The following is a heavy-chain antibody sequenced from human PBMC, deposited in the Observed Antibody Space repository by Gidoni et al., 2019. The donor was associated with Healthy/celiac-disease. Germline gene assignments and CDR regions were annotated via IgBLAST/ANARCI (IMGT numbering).Heavy chain of an antibody. CDR3: AKDLQYYYGSGTHFDY. CDR1: GFTFSSYA. D-gene: IGHD3-10*01. J-gene: IGHJ4*02. CDR2: ISGSGGST. Sequence: EVQLLESGGGLVQPGGSLRLSCAASGFTFSSYAMSWVRQAPGKGLEWVSAISGSGGSTYYADSVKGRFTISRDNSKNTLYLQMNSLRAEDTAVYYCAKDLQYYYGSGTHFDYWGQGTLVTVSS. V-gene: IGHV3-23*01.